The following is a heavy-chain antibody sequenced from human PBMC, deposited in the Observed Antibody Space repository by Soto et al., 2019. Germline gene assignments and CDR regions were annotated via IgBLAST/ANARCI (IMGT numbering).Heavy chain of an antibody. Sequence: EVQLVESGGGLVQPGGSLRLSCAASGFTFSSYSMNWVRQAPGKGLEWVSYISSRSSTIYYADSVKGRFTISRDNANNSLYLQMNSRRDEDTAVYYCARDRLRLHPWGQGTLVTVSS. CDR3: ARDRLRLHP. CDR2: ISSRSSTI. J-gene: IGHJ5*02. D-gene: IGHD5-12*01. V-gene: IGHV3-48*02. CDR1: GFTFSSYS.